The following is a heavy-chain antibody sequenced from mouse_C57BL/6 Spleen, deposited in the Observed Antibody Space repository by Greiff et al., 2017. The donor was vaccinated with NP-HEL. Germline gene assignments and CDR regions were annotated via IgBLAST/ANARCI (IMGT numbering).Heavy chain of an antibody. CDR1: GYAFSSYW. Sequence: QVQLQQSGAELVKPGASVKISCKASGYAFSSYWMNWVKQRPGKGLEWIGQIYPGDGDTNYNGKFKGKATLTADKSSSTAYMQLSSLTSEDSAVYFCARYRTGPLYFDYWGQGTTLTVSS. CDR3: ARYRTGPLYFDY. D-gene: IGHD4-1*01. V-gene: IGHV1-80*01. CDR2: IYPGDGDT. J-gene: IGHJ2*01.